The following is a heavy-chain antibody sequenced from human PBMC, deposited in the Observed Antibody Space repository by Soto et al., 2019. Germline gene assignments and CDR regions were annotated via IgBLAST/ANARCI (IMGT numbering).Heavy chain of an antibody. CDR1: GGSISSSSNH. D-gene: IGHD4-17*01. J-gene: IGHJ4*02. CDR2: IYYSENT. V-gene: IGHV4-39*01. Sequence: QLQLQESGPGLVKPSETLSLTCTVSGGSISSSSNHWGWIRQPPGKGLEWIGNIYYSENTYYNPSLKSRVTISVDTSKNPCSLRLTSVTAADTAVYYCATHPPYGPLDHWGQGTLVTVSS. CDR3: ATHPPYGPLDH.